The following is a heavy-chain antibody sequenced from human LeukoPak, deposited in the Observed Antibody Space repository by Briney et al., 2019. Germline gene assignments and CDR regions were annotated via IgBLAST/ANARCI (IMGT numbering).Heavy chain of an antibody. CDR3: ARSYCSSNSCFPFDY. D-gene: IGHD2-2*01. V-gene: IGHV4-59*12. CDR1: GGSISSYY. CDR2: VFHSGYS. J-gene: IGHJ4*02. Sequence: SETLSLTCTVSGGSISSYYWSWVRQSPGKGLEWIGYVFHSGYSNYNPSLKSRVTMSVDTSKNQFSLKLSSVTAADTAVYYCARSYCSSNSCFPFDYWGQGTLVTVSS.